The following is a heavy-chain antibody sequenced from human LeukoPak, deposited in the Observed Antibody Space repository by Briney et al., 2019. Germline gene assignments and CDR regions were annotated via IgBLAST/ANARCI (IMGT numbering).Heavy chain of an antibody. V-gene: IGHV3-23*01. CDR3: AKRAAPADAYFDY. CDR2: IGGSGGGT. Sequence: GGSLRLSCAASGFTFSSFAMSWVRQAPGKGLEWVSFIGGSGGGTYYADSVKGRFTISRDNSKNTVYLQMNSLIPEDTAVYYCAKRAAPADAYFDYWGQGTLVTVSS. D-gene: IGHD6-13*01. J-gene: IGHJ4*02. CDR1: GFTFSSFA.